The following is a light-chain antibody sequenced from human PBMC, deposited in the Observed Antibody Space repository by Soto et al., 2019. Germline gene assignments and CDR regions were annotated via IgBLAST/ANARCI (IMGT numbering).Light chain of an antibody. J-gene: IGKJ4*01. Sequence: DVQLTQSPSTLSASVGDRVAISCQASQSVVNYLNWFQQRPGKAPQLLISDASHLEPGVPSRFSGQRSGTDFTLIISRLQPEDFATYYCQQDEELPLTFGGGTRVEV. CDR3: QQDEELPLT. V-gene: IGKV1-33*01. CDR1: QSVVNY. CDR2: DAS.